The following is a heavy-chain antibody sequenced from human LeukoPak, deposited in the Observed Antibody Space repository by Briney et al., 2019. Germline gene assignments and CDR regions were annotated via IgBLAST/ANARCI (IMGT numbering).Heavy chain of an antibody. CDR2: IYHSGST. V-gene: IGHV4-38-2*02. D-gene: IGHD3-3*01. J-gene: IGHJ5*02. CDR1: GYSISSGYY. Sequence: PSETLSLTCTVSGYSISSGYYWGWIRQPPGKGLEWIGSIYHSGSTYYNPSLKSRVTISVDTSKNQFSLKLSSVTAADTAVYYCARARTRYDFWSGYYNDWFDPWGQGTLVTVSS. CDR3: ARARTRYDFWSGYYNDWFDP.